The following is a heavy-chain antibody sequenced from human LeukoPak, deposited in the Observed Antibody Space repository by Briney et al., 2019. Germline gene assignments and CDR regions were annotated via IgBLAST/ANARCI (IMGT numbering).Heavy chain of an antibody. Sequence: GGSLRLSCAASGFTFSDYYMSWIRQAPGKGLEWVSYISSSGSTIYYADSVKGRFTISRDNAKNPLYLQMNSLRAEDTAVYYCARDQRRYDFWSGYSDDAFDIWGQGTMVTVSS. D-gene: IGHD3-3*01. CDR1: GFTFSDYY. CDR2: ISSSGSTI. CDR3: ARDQRRYDFWSGYSDDAFDI. V-gene: IGHV3-11*04. J-gene: IGHJ3*02.